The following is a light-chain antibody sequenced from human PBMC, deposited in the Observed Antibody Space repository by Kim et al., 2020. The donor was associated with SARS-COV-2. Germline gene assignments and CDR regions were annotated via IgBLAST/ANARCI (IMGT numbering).Light chain of an antibody. CDR1: SHRKYY. V-gene: IGLV3-19*01. J-gene: IGLJ2*01. CDR3: KSRDSRGTVV. Sequence: SSELTQDPAVSVALGQTVRITCQGDSHRKYYATWYQHRARQAPVLVFYGKDKRPAGVPDRFSGSTSGNTASLTITGAQAADEADYYCKSRDSRGTVVFGGGTHLTVL. CDR2: GKD.